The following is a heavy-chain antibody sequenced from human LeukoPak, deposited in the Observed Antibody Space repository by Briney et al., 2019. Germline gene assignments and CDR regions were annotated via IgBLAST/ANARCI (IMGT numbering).Heavy chain of an antibody. CDR1: GFTFSDYY. CDR2: ISSSGSTI. J-gene: IGHJ4*02. Sequence: PGGSLGLSCAASGFTFSDYYMSWIRQAPGKGLEWVSYISSSGSTIYYADSVKGRFTISRDNAKNSLYLQMNSLRAEDTAVYYCARERRYYYDSSGYYYRGIADYWGQGTLVTVSS. V-gene: IGHV3-11*04. CDR3: ARERRYYYDSSGYYYRGIADY. D-gene: IGHD3-22*01.